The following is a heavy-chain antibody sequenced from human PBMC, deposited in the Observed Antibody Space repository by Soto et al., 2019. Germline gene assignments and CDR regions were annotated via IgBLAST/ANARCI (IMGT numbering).Heavy chain of an antibody. CDR2: IYDTGISGYTPST. CDR3: ARGEDAFFYYGLDV. J-gene: IGHJ6*02. Sequence: SETLSLTCTVSGGSITSSYWSWIRRPPGKGLEWIAYIYDTGISGYTPSTSYNPSLKSRVTMSVDTSESQFSLKLTSVTAADTAVYYCARGEDAFFYYGLDVWGQGITVTVSS. CDR1: GGSITSSY. V-gene: IGHV4-59*01.